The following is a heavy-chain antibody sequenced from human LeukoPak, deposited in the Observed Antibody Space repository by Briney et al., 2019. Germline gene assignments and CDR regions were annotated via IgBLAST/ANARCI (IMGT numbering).Heavy chain of an antibody. CDR1: GGSISSYY. D-gene: IGHD5-24*01. CDR3: ARGDGYNYPFDS. CDR2: VYFTGST. V-gene: IGHV4-59*01. J-gene: IGHJ4*02. Sequence: SETLSLTCAGSGGSISSYYWSWIRQPPGKGLEWIGNVYFTGSTKNNPSLTSRVTISIDTSRNQFSLKLSSVTAADTAVYYCARGDGYNYPFDSWGQGTLVTVSS.